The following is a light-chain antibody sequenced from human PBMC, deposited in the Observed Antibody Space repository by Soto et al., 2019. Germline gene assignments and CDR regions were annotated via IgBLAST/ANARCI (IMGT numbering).Light chain of an antibody. CDR2: GAS. Sequence: EIVLTQSPDTLSLSPGERATPSCRASQSVSNTYLAWYQQKPGQAPRLLIYGASSRATGIPGRFSGSGSRTDSTLTISSMAPEAISVYYCQHYGTSQGLFTFGPGTKVYIK. J-gene: IGKJ3*01. CDR1: QSVSNTY. V-gene: IGKV3-20*01. CDR3: QHYGTSQGLFT.